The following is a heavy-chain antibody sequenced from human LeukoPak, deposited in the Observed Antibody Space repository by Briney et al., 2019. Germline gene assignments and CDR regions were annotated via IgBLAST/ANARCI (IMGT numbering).Heavy chain of an antibody. V-gene: IGHV3-23*01. CDR2: ISGSGGST. CDR1: GFTFSSYE. D-gene: IGHD4-17*01. CDR3: AKGMSPPSSTGGYYYYMDV. Sequence: GGSLRLYCAASGFTFSSYEMNWVRQAPGKGLEWVSGISGSGGSTEYADSVKGRFTISRDNSKNTLYLQMNSLRVEDTAIYYCAKGMSPPSSTGGYYYYMDVWGKGTTVTISS. J-gene: IGHJ6*03.